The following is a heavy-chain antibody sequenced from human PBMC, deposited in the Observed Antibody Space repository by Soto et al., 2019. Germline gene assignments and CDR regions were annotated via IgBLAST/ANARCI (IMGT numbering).Heavy chain of an antibody. CDR1: GGTFSSYA. V-gene: IGHV1-69*12. J-gene: IGHJ5*02. D-gene: IGHD3-10*01. CDR3: ARAPTWFGELSSWFDP. Sequence: QVQLVQSGAEVKKPGSSVKVSCKASGGTFSSYAISWVRQAPGQGLEWMGGIIPIFGTANYAQKFQGRVTITADESTSTAYMELSRLRSEDTAVYYCARAPTWFGELSSWFDPWGQGTLVTVSS. CDR2: IIPIFGTA.